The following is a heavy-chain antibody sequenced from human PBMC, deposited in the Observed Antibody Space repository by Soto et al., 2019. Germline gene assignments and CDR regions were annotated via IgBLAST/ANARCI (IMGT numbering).Heavy chain of an antibody. V-gene: IGHV1-69*13. Sequence: SVKVSCKASGGTFSSYAISWVRQAPGQGLEWMGGIIPIFGTANYAQKFQGRVTITADESTSTAYMELSSLRSEDTAVYYRARSGYYDSSGYTWFDYWGQGTLVTVSS. D-gene: IGHD3-22*01. CDR1: GGTFSSYA. J-gene: IGHJ4*02. CDR3: ARSGYYDSSGYTWFDY. CDR2: IIPIFGTA.